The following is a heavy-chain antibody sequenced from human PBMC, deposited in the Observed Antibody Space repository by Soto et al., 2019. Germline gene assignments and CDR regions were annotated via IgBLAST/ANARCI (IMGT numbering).Heavy chain of an antibody. CDR1: GFTFRSHS. CDR3: ARCGFEWELDSYDY. CDR2: ISFDGSNK. J-gene: IGHJ4*02. V-gene: IGHV3-30*04. D-gene: IGHD1-26*01. Sequence: GGSLRLSCSVSGFTFRSHSMHWVRQAPGKGLEWLAVISFDGSNKYYADSVKGRFTVSRDNSKNTLYLHMNSLRDEDTALYYCARCGFEWELDSYDYWGQGTLVTVSS.